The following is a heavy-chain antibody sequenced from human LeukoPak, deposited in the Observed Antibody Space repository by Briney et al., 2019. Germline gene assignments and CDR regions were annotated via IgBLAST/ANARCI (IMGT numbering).Heavy chain of an antibody. CDR1: GFTFSSYS. V-gene: IGHV3-48*01. CDR3: ARGWGFWSGYSHYYMDV. J-gene: IGHJ6*03. D-gene: IGHD3-3*01. CDR2: ISSSSSTI. Sequence: GGSLRLSCAASGFTFSSYSMNWVRQAPGKGLEWVSYISSSSSTIYYADSVKGRFTISRDNAKNSLYLQMNSLRAEDTAVYYCARGWGFWSGYSHYYMDVWGKGTTVTVSS.